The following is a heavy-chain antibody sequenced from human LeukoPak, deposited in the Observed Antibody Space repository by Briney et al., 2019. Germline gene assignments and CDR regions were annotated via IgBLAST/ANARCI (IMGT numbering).Heavy chain of an antibody. D-gene: IGHD1-26*01. V-gene: IGHV1-2*06. CDR3: ARGGGSYFEADY. CDR2: INPNSGDT. CDR1: XXGXH. Sequence: XXGXHMHXVRQAPGQGLEWMGRINPNSGDTNYAQKFQGRVTMTRDTSISTAYMELSRLRSDDTAVYYCARGGGSYFEADYWGQGTLVTVSS. J-gene: IGHJ4*02.